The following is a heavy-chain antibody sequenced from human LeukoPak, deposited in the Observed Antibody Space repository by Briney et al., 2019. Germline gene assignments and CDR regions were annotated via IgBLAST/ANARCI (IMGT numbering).Heavy chain of an antibody. CDR1: GGSISSSSYY. V-gene: IGHV4-39*01. Sequence: PSETLSLTCTVSGGSISSSSYYWGWIRQPPGKGLEWIGSIYYGGSTYYNPSLKSRVTISVDTSKNQFSLKLSSVTAADTAVYYRARHEAYCGGDCYSAFDYWGQGTLVTVSS. J-gene: IGHJ4*02. CDR3: ARHEAYCGGDCYSAFDY. D-gene: IGHD2-21*02. CDR2: IYYGGST.